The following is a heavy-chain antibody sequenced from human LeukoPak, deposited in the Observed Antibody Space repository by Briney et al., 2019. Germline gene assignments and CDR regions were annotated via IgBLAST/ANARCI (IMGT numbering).Heavy chain of an antibody. CDR2: ISYDGSNK. D-gene: IGHD3-9*01. CDR3: ASQYYDILTGYYSPFDY. J-gene: IGHJ4*02. CDR1: GFTFSSYY. Sequence: QPGGSLRLSCAASGFTFSSYYMGWVRQAPGKGLEWVAVISYDGSNKYYADSVKGRFTISRDNSKNTLYLQMNSLRAKDTAVYYCASQYYDILTGYYSPFDYWGQGTLVTVSS. V-gene: IGHV3-30-3*01.